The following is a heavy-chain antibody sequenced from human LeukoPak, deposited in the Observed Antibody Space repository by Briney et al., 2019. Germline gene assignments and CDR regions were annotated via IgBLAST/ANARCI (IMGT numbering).Heavy chain of an antibody. D-gene: IGHD7-27*01. V-gene: IGHV4-34*01. CDR2: INHSGST. Sequence: PSETLSLTCAVYGGSFSGYYWSWIRQPPGKGLEWIGEINHSGSTNYNPSLKSRVTISVDTSKNQFSLKLSSVTAADTAVYYCARGSFNWGSLYWYFDLWGRSTLVTVSS. CDR1: GGSFSGYY. J-gene: IGHJ2*01. CDR3: ARGSFNWGSLYWYFDL.